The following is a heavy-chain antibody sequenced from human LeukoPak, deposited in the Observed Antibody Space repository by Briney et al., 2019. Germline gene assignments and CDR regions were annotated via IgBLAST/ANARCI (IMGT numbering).Heavy chain of an antibody. CDR1: EFTFSDYY. J-gene: IGHJ4*02. Sequence: GGSLRLSCAASEFTFSDYYMTWIRQAPGKGLEWVSYISTTGARTYYAGSVKGRFTISRDNAKNSLYLQMNSLRVEDTAVYYCARRQSEVDDLGYWGQGTLVTVSS. D-gene: IGHD5-12*01. CDR2: ISTTGART. CDR3: ARRQSEVDDLGY. V-gene: IGHV3-11*01.